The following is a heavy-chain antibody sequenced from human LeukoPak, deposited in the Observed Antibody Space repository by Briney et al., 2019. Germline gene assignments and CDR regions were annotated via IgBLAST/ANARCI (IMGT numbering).Heavy chain of an antibody. J-gene: IGHJ6*03. V-gene: IGHV1-2*02. D-gene: IGHD6-13*01. CDR1: GYYFTGYY. CDR2: INPNSGAT. CDR3: ASPLQQRDDLPYYMDV. Sequence: SVKVSCKASGYYFTGYYMHWVRQAPGRGVEWMGWINPNSGATNYAQRFQGGVTMTWDTSSSTAYMELSRLTSDDMAGYYFASPLQQRDDLPYYMDVWGTGTTVSVSS.